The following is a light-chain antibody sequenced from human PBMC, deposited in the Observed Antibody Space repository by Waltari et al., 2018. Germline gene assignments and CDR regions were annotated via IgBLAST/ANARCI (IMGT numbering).Light chain of an antibody. J-gene: IGKJ2*01. CDR1: QSMSNY. CDR3: QQFGGSPRYS. V-gene: IGKV3-20*01. Sequence: EVVLTQSPGSLSLSPGETATLSCRASQSMSNYLAWYQQKPGQAPRLLIYGASNRATGIPDRCSGSGSKTDFTLSINRLEPEDFAVYYCQQFGGSPRYSFGQGTKLDIK. CDR2: GAS.